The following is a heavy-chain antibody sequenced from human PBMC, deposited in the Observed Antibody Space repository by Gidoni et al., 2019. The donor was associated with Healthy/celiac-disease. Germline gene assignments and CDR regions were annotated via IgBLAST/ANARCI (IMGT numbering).Heavy chain of an antibody. D-gene: IGHD3-22*01. V-gene: IGHV3-30*04. CDR3: ARGYYYDSSGYHFDY. CDR1: GFTFSSYA. J-gene: IGHJ4*02. CDR2: ISYDGSNK. Sequence: QVQLVESGGGVVQPGGSLRLSCAASGFTFSSYAMHWVRQAPGKGLEWVAVISYDGSNKYYADSVKGRFTISRDNSKNTLYLQMNSLRAEDTAVYYCARGYYYDSSGYHFDYWGQGTLVTVSS.